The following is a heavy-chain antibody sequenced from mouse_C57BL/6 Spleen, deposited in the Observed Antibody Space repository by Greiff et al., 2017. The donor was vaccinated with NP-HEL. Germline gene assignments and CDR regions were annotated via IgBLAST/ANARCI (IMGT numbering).Heavy chain of an antibody. CDR1: GYTFTSYT. Sequence: LQESGAELARPGASVKMSCKASGYTFTSYTMHWVKQRPGQGLEWIGYINPSSGYTKYNQKFKDKATLTADKSSSTAYMQLSSLTSEDSAVYYCATSGGLLPDYWGQGTTLTVSS. V-gene: IGHV1-4*01. D-gene: IGHD2-3*01. CDR2: INPSSGYT. CDR3: ATSGGLLPDY. J-gene: IGHJ2*01.